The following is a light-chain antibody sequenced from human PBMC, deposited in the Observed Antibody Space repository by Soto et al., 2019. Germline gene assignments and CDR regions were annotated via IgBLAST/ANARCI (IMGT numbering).Light chain of an antibody. CDR1: AIDVGAYDY. J-gene: IGLJ1*01. CDR3: GSYSSDNTYV. Sequence: QSVLTQPASVSGSPGQSITISCTGTAIDVGAYDYVSWYQQHPGTAPKLMIYEVTNRPSGVSDRFSGSKSGNTASLSISGLQADDEADYYCGSYSSDNTYVFGTGTKV. CDR2: EVT. V-gene: IGLV2-14*01.